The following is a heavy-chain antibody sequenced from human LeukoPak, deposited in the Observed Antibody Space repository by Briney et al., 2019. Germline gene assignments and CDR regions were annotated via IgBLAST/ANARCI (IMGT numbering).Heavy chain of an antibody. D-gene: IGHD6-19*01. V-gene: IGHV3-9*01. CDR1: GFIFNNYA. Sequence: GGSLRLSCAGSGFIFNNYAMHWVRQPPGKGLEWVPGISWNSGSIDYADSVKGRFTISRDNAKNSLYLQMNSLRVEDTAFYYCAKDNRRHYTSGPNPDSLHWGQGALVTVSS. CDR3: AKDNRRHYTSGPNPDSLH. CDR2: ISWNSGSI. J-gene: IGHJ4*02.